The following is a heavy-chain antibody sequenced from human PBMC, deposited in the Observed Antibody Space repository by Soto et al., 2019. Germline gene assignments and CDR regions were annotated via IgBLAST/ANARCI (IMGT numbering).Heavy chain of an antibody. Sequence: GGSLRVWWGAAGGTFDDFGGCWVRQGPGKGLEWVSGINGGDGPTYYADSVKGRFTISRDNSQNTLYLQMNSLRAEDTAIYYREKDMRPDGVWEIDFWGQGTLVTVSS. CDR3: EKDMRPDGVWEIDF. V-gene: IGHV3-23*01. CDR2: INGGDGPT. D-gene: IGHD4-17*01. J-gene: IGHJ4*02. CDR1: GGTFDDFG.